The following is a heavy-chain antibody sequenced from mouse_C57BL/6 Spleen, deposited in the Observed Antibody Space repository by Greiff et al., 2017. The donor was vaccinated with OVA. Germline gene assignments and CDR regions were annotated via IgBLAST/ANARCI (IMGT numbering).Heavy chain of an antibody. D-gene: IGHD1-1*01. Sequence: QVQLQQPGAELVRPGTSVKLSCKASGYTFTSYWMHWVKQRPGQGLEWIGVIDPSDSYTNYNQKFKGKATLTVDTSSSTAYMQLSSLTSEDSAVYYCARRGTTVGMDYWGQGTSVTVSS. J-gene: IGHJ4*01. CDR1: GYTFTSYW. V-gene: IGHV1-59*01. CDR3: ARRGTTVGMDY. CDR2: IDPSDSYT.